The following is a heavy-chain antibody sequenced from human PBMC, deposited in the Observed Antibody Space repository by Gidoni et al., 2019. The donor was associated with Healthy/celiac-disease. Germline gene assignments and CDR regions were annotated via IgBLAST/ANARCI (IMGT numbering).Heavy chain of an antibody. V-gene: IGHV3-21*02. J-gene: IGHJ3*02. CDR2: ISSSSSYI. CDR3: ARDLFEDYGDYGFDAFDI. CDR1: VITFSSDS. D-gene: IGHD4-17*01. Sequence: EVQLVESGGGLVKPGGSLRLSCAASVITFSSDSMNWVRQAPGKGLEWVSSISSSSSYIYYADSVKGRFTISRDNVKNSLYLQMNSLRAEDTAVYYCARDLFEDYGDYGFDAFDIWGQGTMVTVSS.